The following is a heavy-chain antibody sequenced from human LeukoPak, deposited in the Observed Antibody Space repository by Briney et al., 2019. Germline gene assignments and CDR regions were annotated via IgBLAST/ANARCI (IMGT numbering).Heavy chain of an antibody. J-gene: IGHJ4*02. Sequence: SEALSLTCAVYGGSFSGYYWSWIRQPPGKGLEWIGYIYYSGSTNYNPSLKSRVTISVDTSKNQFSLKLSSVTAADTAVYYCARHRSRYCFDYWGQGTLVTVSS. D-gene: IGHD1-26*01. CDR2: IYYSGST. CDR3: ARHRSRYCFDY. CDR1: GGSFSGYY. V-gene: IGHV4-59*08.